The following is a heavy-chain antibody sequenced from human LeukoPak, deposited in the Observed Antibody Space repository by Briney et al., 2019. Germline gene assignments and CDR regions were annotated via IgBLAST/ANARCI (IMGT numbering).Heavy chain of an antibody. CDR3: ARVLPQGPYHYHGMDV. CDR1: GYTFTSYG. J-gene: IGHJ6*02. D-gene: IGHD3-10*01. V-gene: IGHV1-18*01. Sequence: ASVKVSCKASGYTFTSYGITWVRQAPGQGLEWMGWISADNGNTNYEQKFQGRVTMTTDTSTSTAYMEVGSLRSDDTAVYYCARVLPQGPYHYHGMDVWGQGTTVTVSS. CDR2: ISADNGNT.